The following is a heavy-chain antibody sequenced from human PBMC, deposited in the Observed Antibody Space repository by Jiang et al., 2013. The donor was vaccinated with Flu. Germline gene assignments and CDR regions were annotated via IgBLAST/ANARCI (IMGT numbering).Heavy chain of an antibody. Sequence: QLLESGGAWSRPGGSLRLSCAASGFTFSSYWMSWVRQAPGKGLEWVANIKQDGSEKYYVDSVKGRFTISRDNAKNSLYLQMNSLRAEDTAVYYCARNYPTNYYDSSGYYFPDYWGQGTLVTVSS. CDR3: ARNYPTNYYDSSGYYFPDY. D-gene: IGHD3-22*01. V-gene: IGHV3-7*03. CDR1: GFTFSSYW. J-gene: IGHJ4*02. CDR2: IKQDGSEK.